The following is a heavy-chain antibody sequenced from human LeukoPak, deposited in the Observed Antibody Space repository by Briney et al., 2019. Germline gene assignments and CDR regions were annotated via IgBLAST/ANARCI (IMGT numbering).Heavy chain of an antibody. CDR3: ARADDSSGFLAYDAFDI. CDR2: IYTSGVT. V-gene: IGHV4-4*07. J-gene: IGHJ3*02. D-gene: IGHD3-22*01. Sequence: SETLSLTCTVSGGSMSSFYWDWIRQPAGKGLQWIGRIYTSGVTNYNPSLKSRVIMSVDTSKNQFSLKLSSVTAADTAVYYCARADDSSGFLAYDAFDIWGQGTMVTVSS. CDR1: GGSMSSFY.